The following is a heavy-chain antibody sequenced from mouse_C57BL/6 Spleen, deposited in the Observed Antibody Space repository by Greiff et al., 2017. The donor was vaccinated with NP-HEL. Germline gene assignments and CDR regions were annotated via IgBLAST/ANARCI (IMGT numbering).Heavy chain of an antibody. J-gene: IGHJ2*01. Sequence: QVQLQQPGAELVKPGASVKLSCKASGYTFTSYWMPWVKPRPGRGLEWIGMLAPNSGGTKSNEKFKSKATLTVDKPSSTAYMQLSSLTSEDSAVYYCARSDLYYFDYWGQGTTLTVSS. CDR1: GYTFTSYW. CDR3: ARSDLYYFDY. V-gene: IGHV1-72*01. CDR2: LAPNSGGT.